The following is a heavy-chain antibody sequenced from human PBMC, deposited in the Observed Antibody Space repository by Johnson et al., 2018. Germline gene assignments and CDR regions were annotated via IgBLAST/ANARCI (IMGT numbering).Heavy chain of an antibody. V-gene: IGHV5-51*03. CDR2: IYPGDSDT. D-gene: IGHD3-22*01. CDR3: ARRETGYYDSSGYPHAFDI. Sequence: EVQLVETGAEVKKPGESLKISCKGSGYSFTSYWIGWVRQMPGKGLEWMGIIYPGDSDTRYSPSFQGQVTISADKSISTAYLQRSSLKAPDTAMYYCARRETGYYDSSGYPHAFDIWGQGTMVTVSS. CDR1: GYSFTSYW. J-gene: IGHJ3*02.